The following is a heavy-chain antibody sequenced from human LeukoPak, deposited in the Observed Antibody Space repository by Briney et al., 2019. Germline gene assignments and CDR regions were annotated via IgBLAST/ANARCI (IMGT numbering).Heavy chain of an antibody. Sequence: GGSLRLSCAASGFTFSSNAMSWVRQAPGKGLEWVSAISGSGGSTYYAGSVKGRFTISRDNSKNTLYLQMNSLRAEDTAVYYCATRPGGNYYDSSGYYTHFDYWGQGTLVTVSS. CDR1: GFTFSSNA. V-gene: IGHV3-23*01. CDR2: ISGSGGST. J-gene: IGHJ4*02. D-gene: IGHD3-22*01. CDR3: ATRPGGNYYDSSGYYTHFDY.